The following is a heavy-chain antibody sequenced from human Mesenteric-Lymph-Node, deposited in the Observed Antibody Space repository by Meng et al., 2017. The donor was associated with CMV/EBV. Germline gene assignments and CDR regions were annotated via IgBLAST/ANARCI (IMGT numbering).Heavy chain of an antibody. J-gene: IGHJ4*02. CDR2: ITPFFGTA. CDR3: ARIGGVTNWGFVY. CDR1: GGTFSSYT. Sequence: CRASGGTFSSYTVNWVRQAPGQGLEWIGDITPFFGTANCAQNLQGRVMFTTDESTTTADMELSSLRSEDTAVYYCARIGGVTNWGFVYWGQGTLVTVSS. V-gene: IGHV1-69*05. D-gene: IGHD7-27*01.